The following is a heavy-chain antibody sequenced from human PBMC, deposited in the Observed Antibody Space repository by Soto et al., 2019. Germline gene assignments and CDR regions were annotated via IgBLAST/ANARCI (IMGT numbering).Heavy chain of an antibody. CDR2: TVPSYGTA. D-gene: IGHD1-26*01. J-gene: IGHJ6*02. Sequence: SVKVSCKASGGTFRSYGINWVQQAPGQGLEWMGGTVPSYGTANYAQKFQGRLTITADTSTSTAYMELSSLRYEDTAVYYCARSVDVGALYYGMDVWGQGXTVTVYS. CDR1: GGTFRSYG. V-gene: IGHV1-69*06. CDR3: ARSVDVGALYYGMDV.